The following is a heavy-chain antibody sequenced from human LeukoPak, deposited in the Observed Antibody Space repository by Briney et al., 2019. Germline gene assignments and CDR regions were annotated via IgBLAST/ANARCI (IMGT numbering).Heavy chain of an antibody. CDR2: INPNSGGT. V-gene: IGHV1-2*02. Sequence: ASVKVSCKASGYTFTGYYMHWVRQAPGQGLEWMGWINPNSGGTNYAQKFQGRATMTRDTSISTAYMELSRLRSDDTAVYYCATTYYYDSSGYSHPSGDYGMDVWGQGTTVTVSS. D-gene: IGHD3-22*01. CDR1: GYTFTGYY. J-gene: IGHJ6*02. CDR3: ATTYYYDSSGYSHPSGDYGMDV.